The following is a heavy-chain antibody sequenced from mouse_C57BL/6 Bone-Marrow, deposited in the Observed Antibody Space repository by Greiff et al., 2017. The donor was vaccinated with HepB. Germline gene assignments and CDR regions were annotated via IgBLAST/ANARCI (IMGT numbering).Heavy chain of an antibody. CDR2: IYPGSGST. V-gene: IGHV1-55*01. CDR3: ERNYYGSSPFAY. D-gene: IGHD1-1*01. Sequence: VQLQQSGAELVKPGASVKMSCKASGYTFTSYWITWVKQRPGQGLEWIGDIYPGSGSTNYNEKFKSKATLTVDTSSSTAYMQLSSLTSEDSAVSDGERNYYGSSPFAYWGQGTWVTVSA. J-gene: IGHJ3*01. CDR1: GYTFTSYW.